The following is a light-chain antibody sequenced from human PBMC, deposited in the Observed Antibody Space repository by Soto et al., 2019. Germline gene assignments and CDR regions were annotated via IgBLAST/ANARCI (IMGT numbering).Light chain of an antibody. V-gene: IGKV3D-15*01. CDR1: RGISSN. CDR3: QKSNIWPPVN. CDR2: GAF. Sequence: RVMTQSTSTLSVSPLEGPTLSYMASRGISSNLAWYQKKPGQAPRLVIYGAFNRATGIPDRFSGSGSGTDFTLTIRRLEPEDFAVYYCQKSNIWPPVNFGNGQRLELK. J-gene: IGKJ5*01.